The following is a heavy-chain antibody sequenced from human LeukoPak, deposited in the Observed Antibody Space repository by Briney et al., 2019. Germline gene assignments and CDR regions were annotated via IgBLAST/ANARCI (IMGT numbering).Heavy chain of an antibody. CDR1: GYTFTGYY. CDR2: INPNSGGT. CDR3: ARALCSGGSCYYYYYGMDV. J-gene: IGHJ6*02. V-gene: IGHV1-2*02. D-gene: IGHD2-15*01. Sequence: ASVKVSCKASGYTFTGYYMHWVRQAPGQGLEWMGWINPNSGGTNYAQKFQGRVTMTRDTSISTAYMELSRLRSDDTAVYYCARALCSGGSCYYYYYGMDVWGLGTTVTVSS.